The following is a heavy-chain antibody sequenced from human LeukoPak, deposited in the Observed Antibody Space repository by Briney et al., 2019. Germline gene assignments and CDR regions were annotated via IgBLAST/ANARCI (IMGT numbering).Heavy chain of an antibody. Sequence: GGALRLSCAASGFTFSNAWMSWVRQPPGKGLEWVGRIKSKTDGGTTDYAAPVKGRFTISRDDSKNTLFLQMNSLKTEDTAIYYCTTDPHQRFIMVAVGDWFDHWGQGTLVTVSS. V-gene: IGHV3-15*01. CDR3: TTDPHQRFIMVAVGDWFDH. D-gene: IGHD2-8*01. CDR1: GFTFSNAW. J-gene: IGHJ5*02. CDR2: IKSKTDGGTT.